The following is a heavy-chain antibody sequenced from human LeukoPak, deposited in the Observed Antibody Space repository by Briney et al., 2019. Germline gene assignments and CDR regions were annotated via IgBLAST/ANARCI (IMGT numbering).Heavy chain of an antibody. CDR3: ARMLAFDI. Sequence: GASVKVSCKASGYTFINNWMHWVRQAPGQGLEWIGLINPTGTGTLYAQKFQGRVTMTTDTSTSTAYMELRSLRSDDTAVYYCARMLAFDIWGQGTMVTVSS. CDR2: INPTGTGT. J-gene: IGHJ3*02. V-gene: IGHV1-46*01. D-gene: IGHD3-10*02. CDR1: GYTFINNW.